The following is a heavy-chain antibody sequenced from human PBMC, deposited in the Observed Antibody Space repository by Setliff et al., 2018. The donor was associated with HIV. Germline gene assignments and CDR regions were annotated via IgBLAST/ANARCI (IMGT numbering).Heavy chain of an antibody. V-gene: IGHV4-38-2*01. CDR2: IPYTGGT. J-gene: IGHJ4*01. CDR1: GYAISSGYY. Sequence: PSETLSLTCAVSGYAISSGYYWGWIRQPPGKGLEWIGSIPYTGGTNHNPSLQSRVTMSIDTSKNQFSLRLSSVTSADTAVYYCARGVTSPFATGIWGHGTLVTVSS. CDR3: ARGVTSPFATGI. D-gene: IGHD2-2*01.